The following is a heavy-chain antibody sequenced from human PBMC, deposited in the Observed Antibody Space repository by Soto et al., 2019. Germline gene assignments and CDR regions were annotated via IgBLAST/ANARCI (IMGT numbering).Heavy chain of an antibody. CDR3: GREDLDSRGTPPGD. CDR2: INPGGGYT. Sequence: QVQLVQSGAEVTKPGASVKVSCKTSGYTFTHYYMHWVRLAPGQGLEWMGVINPGGGYTTYAQKFPGGVTMTRDTSTSTVYMELSSLTSEDPAVYYCGREDLDSRGTPPGDWGQGTLVTVSS. J-gene: IGHJ4*02. D-gene: IGHD3-22*01. V-gene: IGHV1-46*01. CDR1: GYTFTHYY.